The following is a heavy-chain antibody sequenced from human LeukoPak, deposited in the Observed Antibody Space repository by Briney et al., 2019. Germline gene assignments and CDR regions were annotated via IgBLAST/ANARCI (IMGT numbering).Heavy chain of an antibody. CDR1: RNTFTGYY. CDR3: ATLNSSLSPFDFFMDV. V-gene: IGHV1-2*02. J-gene: IGHJ6*03. CDR2: VSPNTGGT. Sequence: ASVTVSCKASRNTFTGYYLHWVRQAPGQRLEWMGSVSPNTGGTNYAQKFQDRVTMSRDTSTFTAYMHLSSLRSDDAAVYYCATLNSSLSPFDFFMDVWGKGTTVAVSS.